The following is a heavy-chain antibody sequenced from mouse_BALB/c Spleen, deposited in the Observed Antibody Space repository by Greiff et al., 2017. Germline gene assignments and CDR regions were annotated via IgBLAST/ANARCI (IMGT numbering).Heavy chain of an antibody. CDR2: ISSGGST. Sequence: EVHLVESGGGLVKPGGSLKLSCAASGFTFSSYAMSWVRQTPEKRLEWVASISSGGSTYYPDSVKGRFTISRDNARNILYLQMSSLRSEDTAMYYCARGGKEQLDYWGQGTTLTVSS. J-gene: IGHJ2*01. D-gene: IGHD3-1*01. CDR1: GFTFSSYA. CDR3: ARGGKEQLDY. V-gene: IGHV5-6-5*01.